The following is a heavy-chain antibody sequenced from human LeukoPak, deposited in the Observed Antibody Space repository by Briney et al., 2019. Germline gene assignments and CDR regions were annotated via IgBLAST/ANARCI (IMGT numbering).Heavy chain of an antibody. CDR3: ARARYCSGGSCYSDS. D-gene: IGHD2-15*01. Sequence: GGSLRLSCAASGVTFSDYWMNWVRQAPGKGLARVSRIQSDGSSTDYADSVKGRFTISRDNAKNTLYLQLTSLRAEDTAVYYCARARYCSGGSCYSDSWGQGTLVTVSS. J-gene: IGHJ4*02. V-gene: IGHV3-74*01. CDR1: GVTFSDYW. CDR2: IQSDGSST.